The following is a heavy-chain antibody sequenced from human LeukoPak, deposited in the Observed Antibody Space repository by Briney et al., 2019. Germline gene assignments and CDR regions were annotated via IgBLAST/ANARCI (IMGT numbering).Heavy chain of an antibody. CDR3: ARDLREFARRFDY. D-gene: IGHD3-10*01. CDR2: ISYSGST. V-gene: IGHV4-39*07. CDR1: GFTFSTYS. Sequence: GSLRLSCAASGFTFSTYSMNWVRQPPGKGLDWIGSISYSGSTYYNPSLKSRVTISVDTSKNQFSLKLSSVTAADTAVYYCARDLREFARRFDYWGQGTLVTVSS. J-gene: IGHJ4*02.